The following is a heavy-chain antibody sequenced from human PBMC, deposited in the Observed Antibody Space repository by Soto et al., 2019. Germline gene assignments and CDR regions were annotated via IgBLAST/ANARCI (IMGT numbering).Heavy chain of an antibody. V-gene: IGHV4-61*01. CDR2: IYYSGST. J-gene: IGHJ6*02. D-gene: IGHD6-6*01. Sequence: ETLSLTCTVSGGSVSSGSYYWSWIRQPPGKGLEWIGYIYYSGSTNYNPSLKSRVTISVDTSKNQFSLKLSSVTAADTAVYYCARDLPRPTNYYYGMDVWGQGTTVTVSS. CDR3: ARDLPRPTNYYYGMDV. CDR1: GGSVSSGSYY.